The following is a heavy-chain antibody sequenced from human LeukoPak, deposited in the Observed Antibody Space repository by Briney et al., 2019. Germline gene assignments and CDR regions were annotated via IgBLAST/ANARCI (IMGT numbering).Heavy chain of an antibody. V-gene: IGHV3-23*01. CDR3: ARGQWLVTSSFDS. CDR1: GFTFNNYA. CDR2: ISGSGGNT. J-gene: IGHJ4*02. D-gene: IGHD6-19*01. Sequence: PGGSLRLSCAASGFTFNNYAMSWVRQAPGKGPEWVSAISGSGGNTYYADSVKDRFTISRDNSKNTLYLQMSSLRAEDTALYYCARGQWLVTSSFDSWGQGTLVTVSS.